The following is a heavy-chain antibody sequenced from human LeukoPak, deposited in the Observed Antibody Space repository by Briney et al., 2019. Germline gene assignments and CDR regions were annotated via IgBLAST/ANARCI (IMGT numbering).Heavy chain of an antibody. CDR2: INHSGST. CDR1: GGSFSGYY. D-gene: IGHD5-24*01. J-gene: IGHJ4*02. V-gene: IGHV4-34*01. Sequence: SETLSLTCAVYGGSFSGYYWSWIRQPPGKGLEWIGEINHSGSTNYNPSLESRVTISVDTSKNQFSLKLSSVTAADTAVYYCAXGREXWLQSTRFDYWGQGTLVTVSS. CDR3: AXGREXWLQSTRFDY.